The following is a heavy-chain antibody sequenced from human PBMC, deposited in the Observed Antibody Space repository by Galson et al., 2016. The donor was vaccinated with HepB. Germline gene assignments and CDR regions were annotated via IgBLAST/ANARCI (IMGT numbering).Heavy chain of an antibody. J-gene: IGHJ4*02. V-gene: IGHV3-7*03. CDR2: INQDGSDK. CDR1: GFSFSSFW. Sequence: SLRLSCAASGFSFSSFWMSWVRQTPGKGLEWVATINQDGSDKYYVDSVKGRFTISRENAKNSLYLQMNSLRAGDTAVYYCASDRRYSSWSFWGQGTRVTVSS. D-gene: IGHD6-13*01. CDR3: ASDRRYSSWSF.